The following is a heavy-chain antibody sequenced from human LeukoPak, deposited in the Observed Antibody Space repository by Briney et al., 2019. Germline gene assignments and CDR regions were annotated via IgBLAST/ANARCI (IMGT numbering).Heavy chain of an antibody. V-gene: IGHV1-2*02. CDR3: ARGSIGDYVDYYY. CDR2: INPNNGAT. CDR1: GYSLTAYY. J-gene: IGHJ4*02. Sequence: ASVKVSCKTSGYSLTAYYMHWVRQAPGHGLEWMGWINPNNGATKYAQEFQGRVTMTRDTSIRTAYLEMTSLRSDDTAMFYCARGSIGDYVDYYYWGQGTLVTVSS. D-gene: IGHD3-16*01.